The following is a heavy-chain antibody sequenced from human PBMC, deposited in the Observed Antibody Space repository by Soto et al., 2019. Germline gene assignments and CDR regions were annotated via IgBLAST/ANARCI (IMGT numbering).Heavy chain of an antibody. CDR3: VRRVSGNYDY. CDR1: GFTFSSYD. V-gene: IGHV3-64*01. D-gene: IGHD1-7*01. CDR2: ISSNGGTT. Sequence: EVQLAESGGGMVQPGGSLRLSCVASGFTFSSYDMHWVRQAPGKGLEYVSSISSNGGTTYYGNSVKGRFTISRDNSKNTLYLHMGSLRAEDMAVYYCVRRVSGNYDYWGQGTRVSVSS. J-gene: IGHJ4*02.